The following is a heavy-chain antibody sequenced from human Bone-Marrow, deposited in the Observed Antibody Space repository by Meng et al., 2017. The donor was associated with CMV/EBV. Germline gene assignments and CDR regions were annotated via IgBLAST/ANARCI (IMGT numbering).Heavy chain of an antibody. D-gene: IGHD2-2*02. CDR2: IYHSGST. CDR1: GGSISSSNW. V-gene: IGHV4-4*02. Sequence: SETLSLTCAVSGGSISSSNWWGWVRQPPGKGLEWIGEIYHSGSTNYNPSLKSRVTISVDKSKNQFSLKLSSVTAADTAVYYCARRDCSSTSCYTHFDYWGQGTLVTVSS. J-gene: IGHJ4*02. CDR3: ARRDCSSTSCYTHFDY.